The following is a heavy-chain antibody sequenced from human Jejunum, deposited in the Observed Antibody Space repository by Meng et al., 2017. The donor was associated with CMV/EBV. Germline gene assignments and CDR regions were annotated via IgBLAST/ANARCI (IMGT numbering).Heavy chain of an antibody. CDR1: GFTFSSYS. CDR2: SSSRGTFT. D-gene: IGHD5-18*01. Sequence: SGFTFSSYSMNWVRQAPGKGLEWISCSSSRGTFTYYADSVKGRFTISRDNAKNSLYLQMNSLRAEDTAVYYCARHDTAITYYFDNWGQGTLVTVSS. V-gene: IGHV3-21*06. CDR3: ARHDTAITYYFDN. J-gene: IGHJ4*02.